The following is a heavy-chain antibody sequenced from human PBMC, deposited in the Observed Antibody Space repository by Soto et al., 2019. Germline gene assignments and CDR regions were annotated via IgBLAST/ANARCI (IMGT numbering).Heavy chain of an antibody. V-gene: IGHV5-10-1*01. CDR3: TRGMLNWCDP. CDR2: LDPSDCYT. J-gene: IGHJ5*02. D-gene: IGHD2-8*01. CDR1: GYSFTSYG. Sequence: GESLTISCKGSGYSFTSYGINWVRRRPGKGHERKGRLDPSDCYTKYSHSFQSHVSISADKPTNTPYLKWINLKASDTDMYYHTRGMLNWCDPWGKGTLVTVTS.